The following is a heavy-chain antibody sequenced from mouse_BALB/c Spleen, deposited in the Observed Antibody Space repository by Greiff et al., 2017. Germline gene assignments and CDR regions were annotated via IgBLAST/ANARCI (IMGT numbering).Heavy chain of an antibody. J-gene: IGHJ2*01. CDR3: ARIYYGNYGGYIDY. Sequence: VKLVESGPGLVAPSQSLSITCTVSGFSLTSYGVHWVRQPPGKGLEWLGVIWAGGSTNYNSALMSRLSISKDNSKSQVFLKMNSLQTDDTAMYYCARIYYGNYGGYIDYWGQGTTLTVSS. CDR1: GFSLTSYG. CDR2: IWAGGST. D-gene: IGHD2-1*01. V-gene: IGHV2-9*02.